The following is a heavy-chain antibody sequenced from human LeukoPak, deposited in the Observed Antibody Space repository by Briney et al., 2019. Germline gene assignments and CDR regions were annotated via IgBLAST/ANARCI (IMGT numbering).Heavy chain of an antibody. Sequence: ASVKVSCKASGYSFTDCSMHWVRQAPGQGLEWMGRINPNSGGTSYAQNFQGRVSMTRDTSISTTYMELSGLTSDDTAVYDCARGGSGSGYLYYFDYWGQGTLVSVSS. CDR1: GYSFTDCS. CDR2: INPNSGGT. V-gene: IGHV1-2*06. D-gene: IGHD3-10*01. J-gene: IGHJ4*02. CDR3: ARGGSGSGYLYYFDY.